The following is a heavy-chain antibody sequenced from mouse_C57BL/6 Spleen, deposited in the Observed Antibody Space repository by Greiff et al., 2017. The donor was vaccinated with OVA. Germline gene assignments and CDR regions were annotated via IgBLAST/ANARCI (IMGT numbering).Heavy chain of an antibody. CDR2: IYPGGGYT. Sequence: QVQLKESGAELVRPGTSVKMSCKASGYTFTNYWIGWAKQRPGHGLEWIGDIYPGGGYTNYNEKFKGKATLTADKSSSTAYMQFSSLTSEDSAIYYCARLGLRRGYYAMDYWGQGTSVTVSS. CDR1: GYTFTNYW. D-gene: IGHD2-2*01. CDR3: ARLGLRRGYYAMDY. J-gene: IGHJ4*01. V-gene: IGHV1-63*01.